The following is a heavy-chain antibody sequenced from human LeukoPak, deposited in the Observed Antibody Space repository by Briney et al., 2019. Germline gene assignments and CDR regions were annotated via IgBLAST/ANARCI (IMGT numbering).Heavy chain of an antibody. CDR2: IYYSGST. V-gene: IGHV4-30-4*01. D-gene: IGHD2-2*01. CDR3: AISTRCCLHRFDL. CDR1: GGSISSGDYY. J-gene: IGHJ6*03. Sequence: NPSETLSLTCTVSGGSISSGDYYWSWIRQPPGKGLEWIGYIYYSGSTYYNPSLKSRVTISVDTSKNQFSLKLSSVTAADTAVYYCAISTRCCLHRFDLWGKGTTVHLSS.